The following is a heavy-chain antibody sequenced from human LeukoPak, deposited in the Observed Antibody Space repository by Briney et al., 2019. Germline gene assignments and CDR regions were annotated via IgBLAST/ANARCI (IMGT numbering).Heavy chain of an antibody. CDR3: AGGGYYDSKFDP. V-gene: IGHV1-69*04. J-gene: IGHJ5*02. CDR1: GGTFSSYA. D-gene: IGHD3-22*01. CDR2: IIPILGIA. Sequence: ASVKVSCKASGGTFSSYAISWVRQAPAQGLEWMGRIIPILGIANYAQKFQGRVTITADKSTSTAYMELSSLRSEDTAVYYCAGGGYYDSKFDPWGQGTLVTVPS.